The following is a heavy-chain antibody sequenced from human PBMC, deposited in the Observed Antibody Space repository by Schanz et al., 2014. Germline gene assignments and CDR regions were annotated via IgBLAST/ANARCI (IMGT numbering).Heavy chain of an antibody. CDR3: ARESSNDIVLVPGAVFDH. J-gene: IGHJ4*02. D-gene: IGHD2-2*01. CDR1: GFIFGSSV. Sequence: EVQLLESGGGLIQPGGSLRLSCAASGFIFGSSVMAWVRQAPGKGLEWVSGITGASDHIDYAESVKGRFTISRDNSKNTLYLQMDSLRAEDTAVYFCARESSNDIVLVPGAVFDHWGQGILVTVSS. V-gene: IGHV3-23*01. CDR2: ITGASDHI.